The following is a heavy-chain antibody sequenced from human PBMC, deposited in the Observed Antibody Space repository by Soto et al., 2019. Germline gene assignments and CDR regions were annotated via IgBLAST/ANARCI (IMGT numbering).Heavy chain of an antibody. CDR3: AHCQYYCTEGYGYFAY. CDR2: VYWDDDK. D-gene: IGHD2-8*02. J-gene: IGHJ4*02. CDR1: GIQINTRGVG. V-gene: IGHV2-5*02. Sequence: QITLKEYGPTLVKPTQTLTVTCTLSGIQINTRGVGVSWLRKPPGAAMEWLALVYWDDDKSSSPSMKSRLTITKDTSKKQVGFTMTTMFPVATATYYCAHCQYYCTEGYGYFAYCVQGTLVTVS.